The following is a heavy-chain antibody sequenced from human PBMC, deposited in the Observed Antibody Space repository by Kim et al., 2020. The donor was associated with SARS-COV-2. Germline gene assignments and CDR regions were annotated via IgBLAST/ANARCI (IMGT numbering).Heavy chain of an antibody. CDR3: ARGPRYNIVVVPAPSWVDV. J-gene: IGHJ6*04. CDR2: INHSGST. D-gene: IGHD2-2*01. CDR1: GGSFSGYY. V-gene: IGHV4-34*01. Sequence: SETLSLTCAVYGGSFSGYYWSWIRQPPGKGLEWIGEINHSGSTNYNPSLKSRVTISVDTSKNQFSLKLSSVTAADTAVYYCARGPRYNIVVVPAPSWVDVWGKGTTVTVSS.